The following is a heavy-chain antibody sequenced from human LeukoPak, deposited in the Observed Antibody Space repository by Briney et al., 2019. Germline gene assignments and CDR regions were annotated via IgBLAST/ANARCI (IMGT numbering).Heavy chain of an antibody. CDR2: ISGRGGST. Sequence: GGSLRLSCAAPGFTFSSYAMGWVRQAPGRGLEWVSAISGRGGSTYYADSVKGRFTISRENSKNPLYLQMNSLRAEDTVVYYCAKDRRVFDYWGQGPLVTVSS. CDR3: AKDRRVFDY. CDR1: GFTFSSYA. V-gene: IGHV3-23*01. J-gene: IGHJ4*02. D-gene: IGHD3-3*01.